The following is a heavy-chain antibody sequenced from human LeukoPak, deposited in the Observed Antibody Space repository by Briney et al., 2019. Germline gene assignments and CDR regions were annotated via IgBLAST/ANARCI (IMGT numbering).Heavy chain of an antibody. D-gene: IGHD1-1*01. J-gene: IGHJ5*02. CDR3: ATDGIWNDAGFWFDP. CDR1: GYTLTELS. CDR2: FDPEDGET. V-gene: IGHV1-24*01. Sequence: ASVKVSCKVSGYTLTELSMHWVRQAPGKGLEWMGGFDPEDGETIYAQKFQGRVTMTEDTSTDTAYMELSSLRSEDTAVYYCATDGIWNDAGFWFDPWGQGTLVTVSS.